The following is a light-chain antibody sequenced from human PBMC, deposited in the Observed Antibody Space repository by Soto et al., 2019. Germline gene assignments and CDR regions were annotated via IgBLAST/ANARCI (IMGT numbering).Light chain of an antibody. V-gene: IGKV3-20*01. CDR1: HTVSPSY. Sequence: EVVLTQSPGTLSLSPGERATLSFRAIHTVSPSYLAWYQQKPGQAPRLLIYGASSRATGIPDRFSGGGSGTDFTLTISRLEPEDFAMYYCQQYFTSPLTFGGGTKVDNK. CDR2: GAS. CDR3: QQYFTSPLT. J-gene: IGKJ4*01.